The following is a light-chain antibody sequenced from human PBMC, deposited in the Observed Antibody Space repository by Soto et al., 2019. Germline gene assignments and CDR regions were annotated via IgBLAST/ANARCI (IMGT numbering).Light chain of an antibody. CDR1: QSVSSSN. CDR3: QHYGSSSWT. CDR2: GAS. V-gene: IGKV3-20*01. J-gene: IGKJ1*01. Sequence: EIVLTQSPGTLSLSPGERATLSCRASQSVSSSNLAWYQQKPGQAPRLLMYGASTRATGFPDRFSGSGSGTDFTLTISRLEPEDFAVYYCQHYGSSSWTFGQGTKVEIK.